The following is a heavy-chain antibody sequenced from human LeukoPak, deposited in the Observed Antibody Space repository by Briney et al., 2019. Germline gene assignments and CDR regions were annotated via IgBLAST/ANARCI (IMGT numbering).Heavy chain of an antibody. D-gene: IGHD3-22*01. Sequence: GGSLRLSCAASGFTFSSYSMNWVRQAPGKGLEWVSYISSSSSTIYYADSVKGRFTISRDNAKNSLYLQMNSLRAEDTAVYYCAKDIYYDSSGYYMAHPAVSSDAFDIWGQGTMVTVSS. CDR3: AKDIYYDSSGYYMAHPAVSSDAFDI. CDR1: GFTFSSYS. CDR2: ISSSSSTI. V-gene: IGHV3-48*01. J-gene: IGHJ3*02.